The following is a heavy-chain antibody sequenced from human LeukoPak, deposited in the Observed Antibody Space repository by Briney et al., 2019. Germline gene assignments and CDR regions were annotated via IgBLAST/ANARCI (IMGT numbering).Heavy chain of an antibody. V-gene: IGHV1-69*05. CDR2: IIPIFGTA. Sequence: ASVKVSCKASGGTFRTYAISWVRQAPGQGLEWMGGIIPIFGTANFAQKFQGRVTITNDESTRTAYMELSSLRSEDTAVYYCEGEFSYDSGGFYYLNWGQGTLVTVSS. D-gene: IGHD3-22*01. CDR3: EGEFSYDSGGFYYLN. CDR1: GGTFRTYA. J-gene: IGHJ4*02.